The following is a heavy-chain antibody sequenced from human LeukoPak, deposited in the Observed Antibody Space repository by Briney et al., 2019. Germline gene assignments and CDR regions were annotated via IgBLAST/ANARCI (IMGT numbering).Heavy chain of an antibody. Sequence: SETLSLTCTVSGGSISSYYWSWIRQPPGKGLEWIGYIYYSGSTNYNPSLKSRVTISLDTSKNQFSLKLSSVTAADTAVYYCAREDVDTTMADYWGQGTLVTVSS. D-gene: IGHD5-18*01. V-gene: IGHV4-59*12. CDR1: GGSISSYY. CDR3: AREDVDTTMADY. J-gene: IGHJ4*02. CDR2: IYYSGST.